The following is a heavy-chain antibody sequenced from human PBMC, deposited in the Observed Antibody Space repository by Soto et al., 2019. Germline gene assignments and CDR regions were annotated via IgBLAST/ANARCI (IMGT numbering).Heavy chain of an antibody. CDR1: GFTLNSYA. J-gene: IGHJ4*02. CDR3: AKDQDVVVVAAIDY. D-gene: IGHD2-15*01. CDR2: FTFDGTNK. V-gene: IGHV3-30-3*01. Sequence: GGSLRLSCAASGFTLNSYAMHWVRQSPGKGLEWVAVFTFDGTNKYYADSVKGRFTISSDNPKNTLYLQMNRLRAEDTAVYYCAKDQDVVVVAAIDYGGRGPLVTVSS.